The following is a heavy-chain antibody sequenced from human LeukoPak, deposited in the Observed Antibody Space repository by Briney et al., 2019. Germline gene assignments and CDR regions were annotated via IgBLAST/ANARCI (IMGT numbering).Heavy chain of an antibody. D-gene: IGHD6-19*01. CDR1: GFTFSSYW. Sequence: GGSLRLSCAASGFTFSSYWMHWVRQAPGKGLVWVSRINSDGSSTSYADSVKGRFTISRDNAKNTLYLQMNSLRAEDTAVYYCARKKLSSGTDFDYWGQGTLVTVSS. J-gene: IGHJ4*02. CDR2: INSDGSST. CDR3: ARKKLSSGTDFDY. V-gene: IGHV3-74*01.